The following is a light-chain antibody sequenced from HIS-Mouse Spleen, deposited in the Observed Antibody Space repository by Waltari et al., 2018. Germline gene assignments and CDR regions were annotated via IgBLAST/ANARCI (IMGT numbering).Light chain of an antibody. V-gene: IGKV2-30*02. CDR1: QSLVHSDGNTY. J-gene: IGKJ1*01. Sequence: DVVMTQSPLSLPVTLGQPASISCRSSQSLVHSDGNTYLNWFQQRPGQSPRRLIYKVSNRDSGVPDRVSGSGSGTDFTLKISRVEAEDVGVYYCMQGTHWPPKTFGQGTKVEIK. CDR2: KVS. CDR3: MQGTHWPPKT.